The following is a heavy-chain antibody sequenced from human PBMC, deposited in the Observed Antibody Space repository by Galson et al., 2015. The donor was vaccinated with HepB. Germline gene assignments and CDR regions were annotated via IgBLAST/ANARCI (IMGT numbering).Heavy chain of an antibody. J-gene: IGHJ6*02. CDR2: IWYDGSNK. CDR1: GFTFSSYG. CDR3: ARVAATLVHYYYGMDV. V-gene: IGHV3-33*01. Sequence: SLRLSCAASGFTFSSYGMHWVRQAPGKGLEWVAVIWYDGSNKYYADSVKGRFTISRDNSKSTLYLQMNSLRAEDTAVYYCARVAATLVHYYYGMDVWGQGTTVTVSS. D-gene: IGHD2-15*01.